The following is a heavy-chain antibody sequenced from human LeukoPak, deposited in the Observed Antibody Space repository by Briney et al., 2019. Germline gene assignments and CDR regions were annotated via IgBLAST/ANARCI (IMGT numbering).Heavy chain of an antibody. Sequence: GGSLRLSCAASGFTFSSSAMSWVRQAPGKGLEWVSGVSGSGGNTYYAGSVKGRFTISRDNSKNTLYLQMNSLRAEDTAVYYCAKAGSIRFDYWGQGTLVTVSS. D-gene: IGHD1-26*01. V-gene: IGHV3-23*01. CDR1: GFTFSSSA. CDR2: VSGSGGNT. CDR3: AKAGSIRFDY. J-gene: IGHJ4*02.